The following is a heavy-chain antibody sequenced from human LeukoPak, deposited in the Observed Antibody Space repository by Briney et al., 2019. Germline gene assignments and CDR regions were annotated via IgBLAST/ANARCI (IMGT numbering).Heavy chain of an antibody. CDR3: AKRPGVVVPAATNFDY. CDR2: ISGSGGST. CDR1: GFSFSSYW. D-gene: IGHD2-2*01. V-gene: IGHV3-23*01. J-gene: IGHJ4*02. Sequence: GGSLRLSCAASGFSFSSYWMSWVCQAPGKGLEWVSAISGSGGSTYYADSVKGRFTISRDNSKNTLYLQMNSLRAEDTAVYYCAKRPGVVVPAATNFDYWGQGTLVTVSS.